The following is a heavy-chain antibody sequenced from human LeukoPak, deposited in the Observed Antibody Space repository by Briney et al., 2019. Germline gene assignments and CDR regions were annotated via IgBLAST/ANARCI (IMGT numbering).Heavy chain of an antibody. Sequence: GGSLRLSCTASGFTFSSNWLSWVRQAPGKGLEWVAVISYDGSNKYYADSVKGRFTISRDNSKNTLHLQMNSLRAEDTAVYYCASSGTQPSPFDYWGQGTLVTVSS. D-gene: IGHD1-1*01. V-gene: IGHV3-30*03. CDR2: ISYDGSNK. CDR1: GFTFSSNW. J-gene: IGHJ4*02. CDR3: ASSGTQPSPFDY.